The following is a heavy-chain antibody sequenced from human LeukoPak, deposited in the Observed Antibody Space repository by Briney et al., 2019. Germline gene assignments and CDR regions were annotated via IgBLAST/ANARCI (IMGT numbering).Heavy chain of an antibody. V-gene: IGHV1-46*01. CDR2: INPSGDST. D-gene: IGHD3-22*01. CDR1: GYTFTSYY. CDR3: ARDSDSSGYGEYYFDY. J-gene: IGHJ4*02. Sequence: GASVKVSCKASGYTFTSYYMHWVRQAPGQGLEWMGIINPSGDSTSYAQKFQGRVTMTRDTSTSTVYMELSSLRSEDTAVYYCARDSDSSGYGEYYFDYWGQGTLVTVSS.